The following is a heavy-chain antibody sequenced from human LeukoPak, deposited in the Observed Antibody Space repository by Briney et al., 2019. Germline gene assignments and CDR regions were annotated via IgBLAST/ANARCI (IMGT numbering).Heavy chain of an antibody. V-gene: IGHV3-9*01. CDR3: AKDTGAGDYYHYYGMDV. CDR2: ISWNSGSI. CDR1: GFTFDDYA. J-gene: IGHJ6*02. Sequence: GRSLRLSCAASGFTFDDYAMHWVRQAPGKGLEWVSGISWNSGSIGYADSVKGRFTISRDNAKNSLYLQMNSLRAEDTALYYCAKDTGAGDYYHYYGMDVWGQGTTVTVSS.